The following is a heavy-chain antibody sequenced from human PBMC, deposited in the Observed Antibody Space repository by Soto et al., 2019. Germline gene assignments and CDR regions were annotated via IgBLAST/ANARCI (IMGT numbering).Heavy chain of an antibody. Sequence: LSLTCTVSGGSIGSYYWSWIRQPPGKGLEWIGYIYYSGSTNYNPSLKSRVTISVDTSKNQFSLKLSSVTAADTAVYYCARPYYDFWSGYFRDAFDIWGQGTMVTVSS. CDR1: GGSIGSYY. V-gene: IGHV4-59*01. CDR2: IYYSGST. CDR3: ARPYYDFWSGYFRDAFDI. J-gene: IGHJ3*02. D-gene: IGHD3-3*01.